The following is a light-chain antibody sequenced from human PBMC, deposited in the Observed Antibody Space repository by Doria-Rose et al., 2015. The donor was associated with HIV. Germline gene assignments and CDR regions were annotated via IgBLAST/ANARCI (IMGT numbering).Light chain of an antibody. V-gene: IGKV3-20*01. CDR2: DGY. Sequence: TQSPGTLSLSPGERATLSCRASQSFCSTSLACYQQRPGQAPSLLIYDGYTRATGIPDRFSASGSRTDFTLTINRLEPEDFALYYCHQYGTSWTFGQGTKVEI. J-gene: IGKJ1*01. CDR3: HQYGTSWT. CDR1: QSFCSTS.